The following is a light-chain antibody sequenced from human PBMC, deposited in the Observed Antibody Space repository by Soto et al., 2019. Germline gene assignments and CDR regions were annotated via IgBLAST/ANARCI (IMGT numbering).Light chain of an antibody. CDR3: QQYESLPLT. Sequence: DIQMTQSPSTLSASVGDTVTVTCRASQSVSGWLAWYQQKPGEAPKLLIYDASDLETGVPSRFSGSGSGTGFTFTISSLQPEDFATYYCQQYESLPLTFGQGTRLEI. V-gene: IGKV1-5*01. CDR2: DAS. CDR1: QSVSGW. J-gene: IGKJ5*01.